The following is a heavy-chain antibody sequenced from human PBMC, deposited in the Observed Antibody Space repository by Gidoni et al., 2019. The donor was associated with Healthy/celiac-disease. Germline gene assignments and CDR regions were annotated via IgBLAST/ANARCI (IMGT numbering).Heavy chain of an antibody. CDR3: AKDRDTAYFDY. CDR2: ISHDGSNK. V-gene: IGHV3-30*18. Sequence: QVHLVESGGGVVQPGRSLRLSCAASGFTFSSYGMHWVRQAPGKGLEWVAVISHDGSNKYYADSVKGRFTISRDNSKNTLYLQMNSLRAEDTAVYYCAKDRDTAYFDYWGQGTLVTVSS. J-gene: IGHJ4*02. CDR1: GFTFSSYG.